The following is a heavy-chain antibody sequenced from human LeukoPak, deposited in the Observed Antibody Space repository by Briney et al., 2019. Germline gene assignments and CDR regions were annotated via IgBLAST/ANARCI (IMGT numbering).Heavy chain of an antibody. J-gene: IGHJ4*02. V-gene: IGHV3-74*01. D-gene: IGHD6-19*01. CDR1: GFTFTSYW. Sequence: GGSLRLSRAASGFTFTSYWMHWVRQAPGKGLAWVSRINSDGSSTSYADSVKGRFTISRDNAKSTLYLQMNSLRAEDTAVYYCARAGAVAGTGGFYWGQGTLVTVSS. CDR3: ARAGAVAGTGGFY. CDR2: INSDGSST.